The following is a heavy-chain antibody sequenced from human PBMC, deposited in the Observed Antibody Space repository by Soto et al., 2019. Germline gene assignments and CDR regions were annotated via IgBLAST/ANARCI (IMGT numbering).Heavy chain of an antibody. J-gene: IGHJ4*02. V-gene: IGHV2-5*02. CDR3: AHAGDYDLLTFDH. CDR1: GFSLSTYHMG. D-gene: IGHD4-17*01. CDR2: IYWDDDK. Sequence: QITLKESGPTLVRPAQTLTLTCDFSGFSLSTYHMGVAWIRQPPGKALEWLALIYWDDDKRYSPSLKDRLASSKANSSNQVVLTITNMDPGDTATYFCAHAGDYDLLTFDHWGPGTLVTVSS.